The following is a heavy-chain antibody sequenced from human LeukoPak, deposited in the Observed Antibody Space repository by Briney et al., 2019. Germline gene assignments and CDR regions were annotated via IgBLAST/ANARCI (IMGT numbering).Heavy chain of an antibody. V-gene: IGHV3-7*03. CDR1: GLTFSTYW. CDR2: ITEHGSEK. J-gene: IGHJ4*02. D-gene: IGHD3-10*02. CDR3: ARGALRSVDY. Sequence: GGSLRLSCAASGLTFSTYWMSWVRQAPGKGLECVGIITEHGSEKYYVDSVKGRFTIPRDNAKNSLYLQINSLRAEDTAVYYCARGALRSVDYWGQGTLLTVSS.